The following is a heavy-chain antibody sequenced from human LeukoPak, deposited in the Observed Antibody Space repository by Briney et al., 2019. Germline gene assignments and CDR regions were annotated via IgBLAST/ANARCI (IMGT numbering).Heavy chain of an antibody. CDR2: MNPLFCTA. CDR1: GGTFRSYA. V-gene: IGHV1-69*05. Sequence: SSVKVSCKASGGTFRSYAIRWVRQAPGHGLEWMGGMNPLFCTANYAQQFQGRVTITTDESTSTAYTELSSLRSEDTAVYYCVRDDVVGNATFDPCGHGALGSVSS. CDR3: VRDDVVGNATFDP. D-gene: IGHD4-23*01. J-gene: IGHJ5*02.